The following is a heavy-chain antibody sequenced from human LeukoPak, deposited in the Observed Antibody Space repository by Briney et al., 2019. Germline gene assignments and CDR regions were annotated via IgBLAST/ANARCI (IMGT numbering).Heavy chain of an antibody. D-gene: IGHD5-18*01. Sequence: GESLKISCKGSGYSFTSYWIGWVRQMPGKGLEWMGIIYPGDSDTRYSPSFQGQVTISADKSISTAYLQWSSLKASDTAMYYCARGKWLQLFNDAFDIWGQGTMVTVSS. V-gene: IGHV5-51*01. J-gene: IGHJ3*02. CDR1: GYSFTSYW. CDR2: IYPGDSDT. CDR3: ARGKWLQLFNDAFDI.